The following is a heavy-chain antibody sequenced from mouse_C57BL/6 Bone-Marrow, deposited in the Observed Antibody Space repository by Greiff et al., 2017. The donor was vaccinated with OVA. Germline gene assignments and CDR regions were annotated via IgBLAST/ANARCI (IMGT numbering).Heavy chain of an antibody. CDR1: GYTFTSYW. CDR3: SRSGITSVYGYFAMDY. V-gene: IGHV1-55*01. CDR2: IYPGSGRT. Sequence: QVQLQQPGAELVKPGASVKMSCKASGYTFTSYWITWVKQRPGQGLEWIGDIYPGSGRTNYNEKFKSKATLTVDTSSSTAYMQLRILTSDASSVYYCSRSGITSVYGYFAMDYWGQGTSVTVSS. D-gene: IGHD1-1*01. J-gene: IGHJ4*01.